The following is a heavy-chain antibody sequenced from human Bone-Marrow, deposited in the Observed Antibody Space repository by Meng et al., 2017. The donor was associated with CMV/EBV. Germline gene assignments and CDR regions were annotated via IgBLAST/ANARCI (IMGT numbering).Heavy chain of an antibody. CDR2: ISSSSSYI. Sequence: GESLKISCAASGFTFSSYSMNWVRQAPGEGLEWVSSISSSSSYIYYADSVKSRFTISRDNAKNSLYLQMNSLTAEDTAVYYCARKPLAAAGHNWFDPWGQGTLVTVSS. D-gene: IGHD6-13*01. J-gene: IGHJ5*02. CDR1: GFTFSSYS. V-gene: IGHV3-21*01. CDR3: ARKPLAAAGHNWFDP.